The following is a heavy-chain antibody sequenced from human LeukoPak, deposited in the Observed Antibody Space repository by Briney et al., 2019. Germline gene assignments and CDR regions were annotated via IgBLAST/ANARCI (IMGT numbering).Heavy chain of an antibody. Sequence: GGSLRLSCAASGFTFSSYWMNWVRQAPGKGLEWVANIKQDGSEKYYVDSVKGRFTISRDNAKNSLYLQMNSLRAEDTAVYYCARVPATYYDFWSGPNWFDPWGQGTLVTVSS. CDR1: GFTFSSYW. J-gene: IGHJ5*02. CDR2: IKQDGSEK. V-gene: IGHV3-7*01. CDR3: ARVPATYYDFWSGPNWFDP. D-gene: IGHD3-3*01.